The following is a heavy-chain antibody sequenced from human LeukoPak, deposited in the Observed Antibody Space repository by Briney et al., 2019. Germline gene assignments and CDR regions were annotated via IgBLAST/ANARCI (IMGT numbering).Heavy chain of an antibody. CDR2: IRSKAYGGTT. J-gene: IGHJ4*02. Sequence: GGSLRLSCTASGFTFGDYAMSWVRQAPGKGLEWVGFIRSKAYGGTTEYAASVKGRFTISRDDSKSIAYLQMNSLKTEDTAVYYCTTEEFTVPPFDYWGQGTLVTVSS. CDR1: GFTFGDYA. D-gene: IGHD3-10*01. CDR3: TTEEFTVPPFDY. V-gene: IGHV3-49*04.